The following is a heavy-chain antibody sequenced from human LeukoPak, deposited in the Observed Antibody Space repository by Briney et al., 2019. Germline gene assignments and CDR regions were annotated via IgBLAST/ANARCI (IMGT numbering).Heavy chain of an antibody. Sequence: GGSLRLSCAASGITFSSYGMHWVRQAPGKGLEWVAVISYDGSNKYYADSVKGRFTISRDNSKNTLYLQMNSLRAEDTAVYYCAKDFGFKSVYYYYGMDVWGQGTTVTVSS. CDR2: ISYDGSNK. D-gene: IGHD3-16*01. CDR3: AKDFGFKSVYYYYGMDV. V-gene: IGHV3-30*18. J-gene: IGHJ6*02. CDR1: GITFSSYG.